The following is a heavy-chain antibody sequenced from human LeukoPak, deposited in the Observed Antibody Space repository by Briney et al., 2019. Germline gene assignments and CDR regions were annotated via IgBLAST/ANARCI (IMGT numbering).Heavy chain of an antibody. J-gene: IGHJ4*02. CDR2: IYYSGST. CDR3: ARDLSQQVILRAYHFDY. D-gene: IGHD6-13*01. CDR1: GGSISSYY. Sequence: TSETLSLTCTVSGGSISSYYWSWIRQPPGKGLEWIGYIYYSGSTNYNPSLKSRVTISIDTSKNQFSLKLSSVTAADTAVYYCARDLSQQVILRAYHFDYWGQGTLVTVSS. V-gene: IGHV4-59*01.